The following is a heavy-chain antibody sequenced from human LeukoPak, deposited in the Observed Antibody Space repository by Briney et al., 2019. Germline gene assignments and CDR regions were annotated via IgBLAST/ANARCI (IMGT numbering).Heavy chain of an antibody. CDR2: IKQDGSEK. V-gene: IGHV3-7*01. Sequence: GGSLRLSCAASGFIFSSYWMIWVRQAPGKGLEWVANIKQDGSEKYYVDSVKGRFTISRDNAENLLYLQMNSLRAEDTAVYYCARDRGFEYSDTGSFDYWGQGTLVTVSS. CDR1: GFIFSSYW. CDR3: ARDRGFEYSDTGSFDY. J-gene: IGHJ4*02. D-gene: IGHD6-6*01.